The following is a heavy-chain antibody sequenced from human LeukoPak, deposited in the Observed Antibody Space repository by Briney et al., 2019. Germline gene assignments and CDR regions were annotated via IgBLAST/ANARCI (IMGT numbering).Heavy chain of an antibody. D-gene: IGHD4-17*01. CDR3: ARSSGDYPYYFDS. V-gene: IGHV1-3*01. CDR2: INAGNGNP. CDR1: GFTFTTYT. Sequence: ASVKVSCKTSGFTFTTYTMHWVRQAPGQRLEWMGWINAGNGNPKYSQKFQGRVTITRDTSASTAYMELSSLRSEDTAVYYCARSSGDYPYYFDSWGQGTLVTVSS. J-gene: IGHJ4*02.